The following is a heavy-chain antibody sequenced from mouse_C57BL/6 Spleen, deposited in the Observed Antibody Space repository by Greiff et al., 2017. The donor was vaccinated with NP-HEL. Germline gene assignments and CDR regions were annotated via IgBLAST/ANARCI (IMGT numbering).Heavy chain of an antibody. V-gene: IGHV1-55*01. CDR1: GYTFTSYW. CDR3: AIRDYGNYEGVAY. J-gene: IGHJ3*01. Sequence: QVQLQQPGAELVKPGASVKMSCKASGYTFTSYWITWVKQRPGQGLEWIGDIYPGSGSTNYNEKFKSKATLTVDTSSSTAYMQLSSLTSEDSAVYYGAIRDYGNYEGVAYWGQGTLVTVSS. CDR2: IYPGSGST. D-gene: IGHD2-1*01.